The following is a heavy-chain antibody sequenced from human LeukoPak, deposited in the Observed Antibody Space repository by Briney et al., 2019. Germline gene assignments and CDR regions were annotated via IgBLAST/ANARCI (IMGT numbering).Heavy chain of an antibody. CDR3: ARAEQQLVKNYYYYYMDV. J-gene: IGHJ6*03. D-gene: IGHD6-13*01. V-gene: IGHV4-34*01. CDR1: GGSFSGYY. Sequence: SETLSLTCAVYGGSFSGYYWSWIRQPPGKGLEWIGEINHSGSTNYNPSLKSRVTISVDTSKNQFSLKLSSVTAADTAVYYCARAEQQLVKNYYYYYMDVWGKGTTVTVSS. CDR2: INHSGST.